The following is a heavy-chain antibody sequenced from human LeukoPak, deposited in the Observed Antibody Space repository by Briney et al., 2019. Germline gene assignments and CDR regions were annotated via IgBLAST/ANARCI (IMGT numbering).Heavy chain of an antibody. CDR1: GFTFSTSA. J-gene: IGHJ4*02. Sequence: QAGGSLRLSCAVSGFTFSTSAMSWVRQAPGKGLEWVSGISGGGGSTYYADSVKGRFTISKDNSKNTLYLQMNSLRAEDTAVYYCARGVLGIIPIDYWGQGTLVTVSS. CDR2: ISGGGGST. V-gene: IGHV3-23*01. D-gene: IGHD3-10*02. CDR3: ARGVLGIIPIDY.